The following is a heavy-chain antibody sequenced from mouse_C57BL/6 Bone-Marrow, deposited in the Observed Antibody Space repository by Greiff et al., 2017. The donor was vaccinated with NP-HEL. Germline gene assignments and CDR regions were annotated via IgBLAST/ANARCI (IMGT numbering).Heavy chain of an antibody. CDR2: ISDGGSYT. J-gene: IGHJ2*01. CDR3: ARITTVVAHYFDY. CDR1: GFNFSSYA. V-gene: IGHV5-4*03. Sequence: DVKLVESGGGLVKPGGSLKLSCAASGFNFSSYAMSWVRQTPEKRLEWVATISDGGSYTDYPDNVKGRFTISRDNAKNNLYLQMSHLKSEDTAMYYCARITTVVAHYFDYWGQGTTLTVSS. D-gene: IGHD1-1*01.